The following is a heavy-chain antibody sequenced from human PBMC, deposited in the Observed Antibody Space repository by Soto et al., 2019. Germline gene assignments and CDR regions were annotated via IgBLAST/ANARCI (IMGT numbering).Heavy chain of an antibody. J-gene: IGHJ4*02. V-gene: IGHV4-39*01. Sequence: TLSLTCSVSGGSINSRSYYWGWIRQPPGKGLEWIGSINYSGNTFYNPSLKSRVTISVDTSKNQFSLKLNSVAAADTAVYYCARHAXLDYWGQGILVTVSS. CDR3: ARHAXLDY. CDR2: INYSGNT. CDR1: GGSINSRSYY.